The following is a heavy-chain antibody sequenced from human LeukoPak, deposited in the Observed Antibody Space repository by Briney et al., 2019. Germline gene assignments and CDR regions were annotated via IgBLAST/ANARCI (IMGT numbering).Heavy chain of an antibody. CDR1: GFTFRSYA. CDR2: ISGSGGST. Sequence: GGSLRLSCAASGFTFRSYAMSWVRQAPGKGLEWVSGISGSGGSTYYADSVKGRFTISRDNSKNTLYLQMNSLRAEDTAIYYCAKPFPGLYDILTGYYAPPDYWGQGTLVTVSS. J-gene: IGHJ4*02. D-gene: IGHD3-9*01. V-gene: IGHV3-23*01. CDR3: AKPFPGLYDILTGYYAPPDY.